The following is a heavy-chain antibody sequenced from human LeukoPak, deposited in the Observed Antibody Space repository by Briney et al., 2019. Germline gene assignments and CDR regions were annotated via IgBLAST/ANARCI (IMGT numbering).Heavy chain of an antibody. J-gene: IGHJ4*02. CDR3: ARGLTHYYDSSGYYGSTPPNAD. CDR1: GFTFSDYY. D-gene: IGHD3-22*01. CDR2: ISSSSSYT. V-gene: IGHV3-11*06. Sequence: MTGGSLRLSCAASGFTFSDYYMSWIRQAPGKGLEWVSYISSSSSYTNYADSVKDRFTISRDNAKNSLYLQMNSLRAEDTAVYYCARGLTHYYDSSGYYGSTPPNADWGQGTLITVSS.